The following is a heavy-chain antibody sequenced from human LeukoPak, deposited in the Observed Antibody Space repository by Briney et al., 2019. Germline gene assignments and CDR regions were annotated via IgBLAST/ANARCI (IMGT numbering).Heavy chain of an antibody. CDR2: INWNGGST. V-gene: IGHV3-20*04. D-gene: IGHD2-2*01. CDR1: GFTFDDYA. J-gene: IGHJ6*03. Sequence: PSGGSLRLSCVASGFTFDDYAFTWVRQAPGKGLAGVSNINWNGGSTVYADSVKGRFTISRDNTNNSLYLQMNSLRAEDTALYYCARADSVPAGDYHYWYMDVWGQGTTVTVSS. CDR3: ARADSVPAGDYHYWYMDV.